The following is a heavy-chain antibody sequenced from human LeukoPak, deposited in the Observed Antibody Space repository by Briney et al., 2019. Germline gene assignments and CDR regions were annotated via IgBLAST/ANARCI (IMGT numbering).Heavy chain of an antibody. D-gene: IGHD2-2*02. J-gene: IGHJ6*02. CDR1: GFSFDDYA. CDR2: ISWNSGSI. V-gene: IGHV3-9*01. Sequence: PGGSLRLSCAASGFSFDDYAMHWVRQAPGKGLEWVSGISWNSGSIGYADSVKGRFTTSRDNSKNTLYLQMNSLRAEDTAVYYCAKFAQYCSSTSCYKDYYYGMDVWGQGTTVTVSS. CDR3: AKFAQYCSSTSCYKDYYYGMDV.